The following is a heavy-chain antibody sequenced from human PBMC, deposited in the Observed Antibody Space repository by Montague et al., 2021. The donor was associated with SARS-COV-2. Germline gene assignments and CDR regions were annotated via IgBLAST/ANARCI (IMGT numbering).Heavy chain of an antibody. Sequence: FLRLSCAASGFSFSSFVMSWVRQSPGKGLEWVSAITGRGSDTYYADSVTGRFTISRDNSKNTLYLQMNGLRDDDTAVYYCVKFGDCTGGSCYGFFDYWGQGALVTVSS. CDR1: GFSFSSFV. J-gene: IGHJ4*02. D-gene: IGHD2-15*01. CDR2: ITGRGSDT. CDR3: VKFGDCTGGSCYGFFDY. V-gene: IGHV3-23*01.